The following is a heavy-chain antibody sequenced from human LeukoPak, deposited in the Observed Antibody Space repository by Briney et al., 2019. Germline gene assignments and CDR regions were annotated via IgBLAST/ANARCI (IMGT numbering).Heavy chain of an antibody. D-gene: IGHD6-6*01. CDR3: ARDRLGSIAARHAFDI. J-gene: IGHJ3*02. Sequence: SETLSLTCTVSGGSISSGGYYWSWIRQPPGKGLGWIGYIYHSGSTYYNPSLKSRVTISVDRSKNQFSLKLSSVTAADTAVYYCARDRLGSIAARHAFDIWGQGTMVTVSS. CDR1: GGSISSGGYY. V-gene: IGHV4-30-2*01. CDR2: IYHSGST.